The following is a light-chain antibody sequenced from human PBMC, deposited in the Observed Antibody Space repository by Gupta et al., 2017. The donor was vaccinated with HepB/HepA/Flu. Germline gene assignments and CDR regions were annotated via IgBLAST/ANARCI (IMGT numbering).Light chain of an antibody. V-gene: IGLV4-69*01. CDR3: QTWCTGIQV. Sequence: QPVVPPSPSASASLGASVQLTCTLNSGHSTYAIAWPQQKPDKGPQYVMKVNSDGSHHKGDGIPARFAGSSSGAERDLTIASRQAEDEDDYYCQTWCTGIQVFGGGTKLTVL. CDR2: VNSDGSH. J-gene: IGLJ3*02. CDR1: SGHSTYA.